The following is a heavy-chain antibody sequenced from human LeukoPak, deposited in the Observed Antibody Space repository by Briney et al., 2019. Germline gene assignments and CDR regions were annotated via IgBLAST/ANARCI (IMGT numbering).Heavy chain of an antibody. CDR1: GGSISSSNW. CDR2: IYHSGST. CDR3: ARDTIYDILTGRRNDAFDI. J-gene: IGHJ3*02. V-gene: IGHV4-4*02. Sequence: SETLSLTCAVSGGSISSSNWWSWVRQPPGKGLEWIGEIYHSGSTNYNPSLKSRVTISVDKSKNQFSLKLSSVTAADTAVYYCARDTIYDILTGRRNDAFDIWGQGTMVTVSS. D-gene: IGHD3-9*01.